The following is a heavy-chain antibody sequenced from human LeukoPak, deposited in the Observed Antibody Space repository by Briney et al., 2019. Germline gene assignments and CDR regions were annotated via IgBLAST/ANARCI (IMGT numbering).Heavy chain of an antibody. CDR3: ARGDGYSSDWTPLDY. CDR2: MNPNSGNT. CDR1: GYTFTSYA. J-gene: IGHJ4*02. Sequence: ASVKVSCKASGYTFTSYAMHWVRQAPGQRLEWMGWMNPNSGNTGYAQKFQGRVTITRNTSISTAYMELSSLRSEDTAVYYCARGDGYSSDWTPLDYWGQGTLVTVSS. V-gene: IGHV1-8*03. D-gene: IGHD6-19*01.